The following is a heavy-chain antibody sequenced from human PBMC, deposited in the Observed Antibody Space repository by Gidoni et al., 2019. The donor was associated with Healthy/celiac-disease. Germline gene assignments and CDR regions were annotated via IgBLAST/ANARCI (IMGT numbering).Heavy chain of an antibody. CDR3: ARTVDFWSGYYPNRFDY. D-gene: IGHD3-3*01. CDR1: GFPVSGYW. V-gene: IGHV3-7*01. Sequence: EVQLVESGGGLVQPGGSLRLACAASGFPVSGYWLSWVRQAPGKGLEWVANIKQDGSEKYYVDSVKGRFTISRDNAKNSLYLQMNSLRAEDTAVYYCARTVDFWSGYYPNRFDYWGQGTLVTVSS. J-gene: IGHJ4*02. CDR2: IKQDGSEK.